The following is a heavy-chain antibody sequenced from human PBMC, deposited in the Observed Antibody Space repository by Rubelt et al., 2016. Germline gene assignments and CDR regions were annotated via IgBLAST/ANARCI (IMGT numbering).Heavy chain of an antibody. J-gene: IGHJ4*02. CDR1: GGSISSYY. D-gene: IGHD3-3*01. CDR3: SGGITIFGVASGYFDY. V-gene: IGHV4-59*01. Sequence: QVQLQESGPGLVKPSETLSLTCTVSGGSISSYYWSWIRQPPGKGLEWIGYIYYSGSTNYNPTPKSRVTISVATAKTQFSLKLSCVTAADTAVEYCSGGITIFGVASGYFDYWGQGTLVTVSS. CDR2: IYYSGST.